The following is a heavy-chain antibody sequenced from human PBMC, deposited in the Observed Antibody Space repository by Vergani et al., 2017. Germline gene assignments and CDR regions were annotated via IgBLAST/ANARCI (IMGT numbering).Heavy chain of an antibody. V-gene: IGHV1-45*02. CDR1: GYTFTYRY. CDR2: ITPFNGNT. CDR3: ALAESSTSCINSVCITPETGSWFDP. Sequence: QMQLVQSGAEVKKTGSSVKVSCKASGYTFTYRYLHWVRQAPGQALEWMGWITPFNGNTNYAQKFQDRVTITRDRSMSTAYMELSSLRSEDTAMYYCALAESSTSCINSVCITPETGSWFDPWGQGTLGTVSS. D-gene: IGHD2-2*01. J-gene: IGHJ5*02.